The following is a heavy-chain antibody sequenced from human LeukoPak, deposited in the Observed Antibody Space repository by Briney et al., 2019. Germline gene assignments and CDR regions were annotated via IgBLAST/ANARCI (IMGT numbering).Heavy chain of an antibody. CDR3: ARDGSYCSSTSCYAYYYYMDV. CDR2: IIPIFGTA. D-gene: IGHD2-2*01. CDR1: GGTFSSYA. Sequence: SXKVSCKASGGTFSSYAISWVRQAPGQGLEWMGGIIPIFGTANYAQKFQGRVTITTDESTSTAYMELSSLRSEDTAVYYCARDGSYCSSTSCYAYYYYMDVWGKGTTVTVSS. J-gene: IGHJ6*03. V-gene: IGHV1-69*05.